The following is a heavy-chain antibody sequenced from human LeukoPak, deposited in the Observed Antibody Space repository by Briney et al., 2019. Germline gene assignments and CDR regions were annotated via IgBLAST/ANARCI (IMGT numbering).Heavy chain of an antibody. V-gene: IGHV3-7*03. CDR1: GFTFSSYA. J-gene: IGHJ4*02. CDR3: AKCVLVVEMATIYYFDY. CDR2: IKQDGSEK. Sequence: PGGSLRLSCAASGFTFSSYAMSWVRQAPGKGLEWVANIKQDGSEKYYVDSVKGRFTISRDNSKNTLYLQMNSLRAEDTAVYYCAKCVLVVEMATIYYFDYWGQGTLVTVSS. D-gene: IGHD5-24*01.